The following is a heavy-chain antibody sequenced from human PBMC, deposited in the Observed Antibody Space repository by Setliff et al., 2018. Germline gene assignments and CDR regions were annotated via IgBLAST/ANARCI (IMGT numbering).Heavy chain of an antibody. CDR2: IDTSGST. J-gene: IGHJ6*03. V-gene: IGHV4-4*08. D-gene: IGHD3-10*01. Sequence: PSETLSLTCTVSGGSINNYYWSWIRQSPGKGLEWIGYIDTSGSTDYNPSLKNRVTISVXXXKNXXXXXXXXXTAADTAVYYCAKVPITKVYFYMDVWGKGTTVTVSS. CDR1: GGSINNYY. CDR3: AKVPITKVYFYMDV.